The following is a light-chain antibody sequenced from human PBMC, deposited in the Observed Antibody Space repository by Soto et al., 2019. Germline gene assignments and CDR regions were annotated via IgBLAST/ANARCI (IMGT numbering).Light chain of an antibody. CDR3: MQALQTPYT. CDR2: LGS. V-gene: IGKV2-28*01. Sequence: DIVMTQSPLSLPVTPGEPASISCRSSQSLLHSNGYNYLDWYLQKPGQSPQLLIYLGSNRASGVPDRVSGSGSGTDFTLKISRVEAEDVGVYYCMQALQTPYTFCQGTKLEIK. J-gene: IGKJ2*01. CDR1: QSLLHSNGYNY.